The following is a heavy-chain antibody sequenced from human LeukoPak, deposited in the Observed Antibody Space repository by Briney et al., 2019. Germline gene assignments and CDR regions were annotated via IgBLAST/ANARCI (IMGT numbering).Heavy chain of an antibody. CDR3: ARDTYYYDSSGYYYVGYYYYYGMDV. CDR1: GFTFSSYW. D-gene: IGHD3-22*01. V-gene: IGHV3-33*08. CDR2: IWYDGSNK. J-gene: IGHJ6*02. Sequence: PGGSLRLSCAASGFTFSSYWMSWVRQAPGKGLEWVAVIWYDGSNKYYADSVKGRFTISRDNSKNTLYLQTNSLRAEDTAVYYCARDTYYYDSSGYYYVGYYYYYGMDVWGQGTTVTVSS.